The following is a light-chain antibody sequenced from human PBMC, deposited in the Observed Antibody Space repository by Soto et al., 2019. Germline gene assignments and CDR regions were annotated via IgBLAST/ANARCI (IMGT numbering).Light chain of an antibody. J-gene: IGKJ2*01. Sequence: DVVMTQSPLSLPVTPGEPASISCRSSQNLLHSNGYNYLDWYLQKPGQSRQLLIYMGSNRASGVPDRFSGSGSGTDFTLKISRVEVEDVGVYFCMQGLQIPYTFGQGTKLETK. V-gene: IGKV2-28*01. CDR1: QNLLHSNGYNY. CDR2: MGS. CDR3: MQGLQIPYT.